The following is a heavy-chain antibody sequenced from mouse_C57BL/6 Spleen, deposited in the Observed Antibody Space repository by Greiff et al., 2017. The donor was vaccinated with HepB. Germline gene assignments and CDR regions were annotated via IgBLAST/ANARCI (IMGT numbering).Heavy chain of an antibody. J-gene: IGHJ1*03. CDR3: ARSPITTVVDV. Sequence: QVQLQQSGAELARPGASVKMSCKASGYTFTSYTMHWVKQRPGQGLEWIGYINPSRGYTKYNQKFKDKATLTADKSSSTAYMQLSSLTSEDSAVYYCARSPITTVVDVWGTGTTVTVSS. CDR1: GYTFTSYT. CDR2: INPSRGYT. D-gene: IGHD1-1*01. V-gene: IGHV1-4*01.